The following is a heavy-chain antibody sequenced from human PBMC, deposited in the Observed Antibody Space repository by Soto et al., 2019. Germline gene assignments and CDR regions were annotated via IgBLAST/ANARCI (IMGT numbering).Heavy chain of an antibody. D-gene: IGHD6-19*01. CDR2: IFHSETT. J-gene: IGHJ3*02. Sequence: QMRLQESGPGLVKPSGTLSLACAVSGASVSSDNWWSWVHQPPGKGLEWIGEIFHSETTNYNPSLKSRATISVDKSKNQFSLTLTSVTAADTAVYYCAKNGWYSADIWGQGTMVTVSS. V-gene: IGHV4-4*02. CDR1: GASVSSDNW. CDR3: AKNGWYSADI.